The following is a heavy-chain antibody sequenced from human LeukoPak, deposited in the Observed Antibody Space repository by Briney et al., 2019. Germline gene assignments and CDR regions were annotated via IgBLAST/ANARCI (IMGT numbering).Heavy chain of an antibody. CDR3: ARVYCSGGSCYSTNWFDP. CDR2: MNPNSGNT. J-gene: IGHJ5*02. Sequence: ASVKVSCKASGYTFTSYDINWVRQATGQGLEWMGWMNPNSGNTGYAQKFQGRVTITRNTSISTAYMELSSLRSEDTAVYYCARVYCSGGSCYSTNWFDPWGQGTLVTVSS. V-gene: IGHV1-8*03. CDR1: GYTFTSYD. D-gene: IGHD2-15*01.